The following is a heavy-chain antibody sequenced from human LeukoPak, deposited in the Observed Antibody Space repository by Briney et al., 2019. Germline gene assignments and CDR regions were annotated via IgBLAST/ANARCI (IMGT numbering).Heavy chain of an antibody. CDR2: INQDGSEK. CDR3: ARDPRIAVAGHLDC. Sequence: GGALRLSCAASGFTFSSYWMTWVRQAPGKGLEWVANINQDGSEKYRVDSVKDRFTISRDNTKNSLSLQMNALRADDTAVYYCARDPRIAVAGHLDCWGQGSLVIVSS. CDR1: GFTFSSYW. V-gene: IGHV3-7*01. J-gene: IGHJ4*02. D-gene: IGHD6-19*01.